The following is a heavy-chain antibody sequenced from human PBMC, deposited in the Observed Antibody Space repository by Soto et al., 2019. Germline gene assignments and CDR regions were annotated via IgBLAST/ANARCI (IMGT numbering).Heavy chain of an antibody. Sequence: SCAASGFTFSSSVMSWVRQAPGKGLEWVSTFSGSGVGTYYADSVKGRFTISRDNSKNTLYLQMNSLRAEDTAVYYCARYYLDSSGYRFFDYWGQGTLVTVS. D-gene: IGHD3-22*01. CDR3: ARYYLDSSGYRFFDY. J-gene: IGHJ4*02. V-gene: IGHV3-23*01. CDR1: GFTFSSSV. CDR2: FSGSGVGT.